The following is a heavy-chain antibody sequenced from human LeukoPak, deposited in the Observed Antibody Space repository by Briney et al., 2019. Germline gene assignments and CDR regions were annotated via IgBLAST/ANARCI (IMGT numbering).Heavy chain of an antibody. V-gene: IGHV3-23*01. J-gene: IGHJ4*02. CDR2: ISGSGGGT. CDR1: GFTFSSYA. D-gene: IGHD3-3*01. CDR3: AKAHFGVVHDY. Sequence: PGGSLRLSCAASGFTFSSYAMSWVRQAPGKGLEWVSAISGSGGGTYYTDSVKGRFTISRDNSKSTLYLQMNSLKTEDTAVYYCAKAHFGVVHDYWGQGTLVTVSS.